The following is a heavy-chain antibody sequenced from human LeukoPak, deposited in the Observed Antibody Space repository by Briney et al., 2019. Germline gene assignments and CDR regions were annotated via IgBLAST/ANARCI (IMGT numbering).Heavy chain of an antibody. V-gene: IGHV4-59*08. CDR2: IYYSGST. CDR1: GGSISSYY. J-gene: IGHJ5*02. D-gene: IGHD3-10*01. Sequence: SETLSLTCTVSGGSISSYYWSWIRQPPGKGLEWIGYIYYSGSTNYNPSLKSRVTISVDTSKNQFSLKLSSVTAADTAVYYCARLNGAAAWFDPWGQGTLVTVSS. CDR3: ARLNGAAAWFDP.